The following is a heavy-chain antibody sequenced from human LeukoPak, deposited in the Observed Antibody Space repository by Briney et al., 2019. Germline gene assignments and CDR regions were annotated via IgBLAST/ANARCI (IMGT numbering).Heavy chain of an antibody. CDR3: AKEDYGDY. Sequence: QPGGSLRLSCAASGFPFSSYAMSWVRQPTGKGLEWVAAITGSGGSTHYADPETRRFTISRDNSKNTLYLQINSRTAEDTAVHYSAKEDYGDYWGQGTLVTVSS. CDR1: GFPFSSYA. J-gene: IGHJ4*02. V-gene: IGHV3-23*01. CDR2: ITGSGGST.